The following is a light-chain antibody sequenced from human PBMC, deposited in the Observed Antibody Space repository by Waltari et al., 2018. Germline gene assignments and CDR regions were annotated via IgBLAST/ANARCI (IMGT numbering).Light chain of an antibody. CDR3: QHYGDSPYT. V-gene: IGKV3-20*01. CDR2: GAS. Sequence: EIVLTQSPGTLSLSPGERATLSCRASQSVSSSYLAWYQHKPGQPPRLLISGASSRAPGITDRFSGSEFGTDFTLVINRLEPEDFAVYFCQHYGDSPYTFGQGTKLEIK. CDR1: QSVSSSY. J-gene: IGKJ2*01.